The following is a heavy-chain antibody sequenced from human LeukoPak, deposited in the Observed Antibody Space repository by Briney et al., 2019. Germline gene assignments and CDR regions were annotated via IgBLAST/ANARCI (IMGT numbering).Heavy chain of an antibody. J-gene: IGHJ6*02. CDR1: GFTFSSYG. V-gene: IGHV3-30*18. Sequence: GGSLRLSCAASGFTFSSYGMHWLRQAPGKGLEWVAVISYDGSNKYYADSVKGRFTISRDNSKNTLYLQMNSLRAEDTAVYYCAKDMVVAYYYYYGMDVWGQGTTATVSS. CDR3: AKDMVVAYYYYYGMDV. CDR2: ISYDGSNK. D-gene: IGHD2-21*01.